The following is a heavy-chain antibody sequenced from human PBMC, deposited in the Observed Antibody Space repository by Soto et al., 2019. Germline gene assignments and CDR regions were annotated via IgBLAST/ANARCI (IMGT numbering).Heavy chain of an antibody. J-gene: IGHJ3*02. CDR1: GYTFTSYG. D-gene: IGHD2-15*01. V-gene: IGHV1-18*01. Sequence: QVQLVQSGAEVKKPGASVKVSCKASGYTFTSYGISWVRQAPGQGLEWMGWISANNGKTNYAQKLKGRATITTTTSTSTAYMELRSLRSDDTAVYYCARDWNCSGGNCYSGDAFDIWGQGTMVTVSS. CDR3: ARDWNCSGGNCYSGDAFDI. CDR2: ISANNGKT.